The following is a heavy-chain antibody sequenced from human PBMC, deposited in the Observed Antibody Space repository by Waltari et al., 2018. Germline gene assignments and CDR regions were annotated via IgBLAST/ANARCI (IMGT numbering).Heavy chain of an antibody. CDR3: AKEQSIAAAGPLDY. CDR1: GFTFSSYA. Sequence: EVQLLESGGGLVQPGGSLRLSCAASGFTFSSYAMSWVRQAPGKGLEWVSVIYSGGSSTYYADSVKGRFTSSRDNSKNTLYLQMNSLRAEDTAVYYCAKEQSIAAAGPLDYWGQGTLVTVSS. CDR2: IYSGGSST. V-gene: IGHV3-23*03. D-gene: IGHD6-13*01. J-gene: IGHJ4*02.